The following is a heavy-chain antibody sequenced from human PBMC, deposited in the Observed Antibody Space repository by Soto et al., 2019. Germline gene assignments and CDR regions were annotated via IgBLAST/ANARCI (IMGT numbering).Heavy chain of an antibody. CDR2: IYYSGST. J-gene: IGHJ6*02. CDR1: GFTFDDYA. CDR3: ARGDYDSSGGGMDV. V-gene: IGHV4-31*02. D-gene: IGHD3-22*01. Sequence: VQLVESGGGLVQPGRSLRLSCAASGFTFDDYAMHWVRQAPGKGLEWIGYIYYSGSTYYNPSLKSRVTISVDTSKNQFSLKLSSVTAADTAVYYCARGDYDSSGGGMDVWGQGTTVTVSS.